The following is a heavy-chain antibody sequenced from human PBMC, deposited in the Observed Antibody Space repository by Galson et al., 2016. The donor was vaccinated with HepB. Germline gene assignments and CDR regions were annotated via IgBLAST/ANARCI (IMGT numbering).Heavy chain of an antibody. Sequence: SLRLSCATSGFTFSSHAMHWVRQAPGKGLEWVAAVSYDGSQKYYADSVKGRFTTSRDNSKNTLYLQMNSLRAEDTAVYYCAKGYGLWDYWGQGTLVTVSS. V-gene: IGHV3-30*18. D-gene: IGHD5-18*01. J-gene: IGHJ4*02. CDR2: VSYDGSQK. CDR1: GFTFSSHA. CDR3: AKGYGLWDY.